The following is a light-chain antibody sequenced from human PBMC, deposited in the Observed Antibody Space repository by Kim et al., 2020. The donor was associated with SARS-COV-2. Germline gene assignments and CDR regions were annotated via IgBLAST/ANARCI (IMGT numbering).Light chain of an antibody. CDR2: GAS. Sequence: EIVLTQSPGTLSLSPGERATLSCRASQSVSSYYLAWYKQKPAQAPRLLIYGASSRATGIPDRFSGSGSGTDFTLTISRLEPEDFGVYFCQQYGTSPFTFGPGTKVDIK. CDR3: QQYGTSPFT. J-gene: IGKJ3*01. V-gene: IGKV3-20*01. CDR1: QSVSSYY.